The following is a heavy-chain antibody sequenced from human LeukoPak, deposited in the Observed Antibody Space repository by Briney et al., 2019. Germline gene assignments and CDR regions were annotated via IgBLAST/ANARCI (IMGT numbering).Heavy chain of an antibody. D-gene: IGHD1-26*01. CDR2: INPNSGDT. CDR3: ARDGWELCHFDY. CDR1: GYTFTVYY. J-gene: IGHJ4*02. Sequence: ASVNVSCKASGYTFTVYYMHWVRQAPGQGLEWVGRINPNSGDTNYAQKFQGRVTMTRDTSISTAYMELGMLRADDTAVYYCARDGWELCHFDYWGQGTLVSVSS. V-gene: IGHV1-2*06.